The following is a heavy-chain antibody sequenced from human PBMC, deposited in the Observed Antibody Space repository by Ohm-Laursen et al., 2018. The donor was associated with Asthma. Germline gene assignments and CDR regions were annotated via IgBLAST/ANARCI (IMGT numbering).Heavy chain of an antibody. CDR1: GFTFSTYW. D-gene: IGHD1-14*01. V-gene: IGHV3-74*01. CDR2: IKSGGSIT. J-gene: IGHJ4*02. Sequence: SLRLSCAASGFTFSTYWMHWVRQAAGKGLVWVSRIKSGGSITTYADSVRGRFTISRDNAKNTLYLQMNSLSVEDTAVYYCARAYPDLIDNWGQGTLVTVSS. CDR3: ARAYPDLIDN.